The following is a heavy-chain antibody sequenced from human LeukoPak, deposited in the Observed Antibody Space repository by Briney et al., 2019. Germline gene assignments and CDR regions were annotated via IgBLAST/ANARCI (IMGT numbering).Heavy chain of an antibody. CDR2: IVVGSGNT. V-gene: IGHV1-58*01. CDR3: AREGSDGDCPQFLGIFDP. J-gene: IGHJ5*02. CDR1: GFTFTTSA. Sequence: SVKVSCKASGFTFTTSAVQWVRQARGQRLEWIGWIVVGSGNTNYAQKFQERVTIIRDMSTSTAYMELSSLRSEDTAVYYCAREGSDGDCPQFLGIFDPWGQGTLVTVSS. D-gene: IGHD2-21*02.